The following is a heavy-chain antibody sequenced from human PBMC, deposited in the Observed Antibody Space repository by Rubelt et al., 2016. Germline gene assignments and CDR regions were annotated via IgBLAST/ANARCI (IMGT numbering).Heavy chain of an antibody. D-gene: IGHD5-18*01. CDR1: GYTLTELS. Sequence: QVQLVQSGAEVKKPGASVKVSCKVSGYTLTELSMHWVRQAPGKGLEWMGRIIPILGIANYAQKFQGRVTITADKSTSTAYMELSSLRSEDTAVYYCARDSRGYSYGLGSSFDYWGQGTLVTVSS. V-gene: IGHV1-69*04. J-gene: IGHJ4*02. CDR2: IIPILGIA. CDR3: ARDSRGYSYGLGSSFDY.